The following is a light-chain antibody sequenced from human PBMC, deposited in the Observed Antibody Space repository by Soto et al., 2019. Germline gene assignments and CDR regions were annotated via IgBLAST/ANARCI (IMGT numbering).Light chain of an antibody. V-gene: IGKV1-33*01. CDR3: QQYDSHPRT. Sequence: DIQMPQPPSSLSASVGDRVTITCPASQGISSNLNWYQQKPGKAPKLLIYDASNLETGVPSRFSGSGSGTDFTFTISSLQPEDIATYYCQQYDSHPRTFGQGTKVDIK. CDR2: DAS. CDR1: QGISSN. J-gene: IGKJ1*01.